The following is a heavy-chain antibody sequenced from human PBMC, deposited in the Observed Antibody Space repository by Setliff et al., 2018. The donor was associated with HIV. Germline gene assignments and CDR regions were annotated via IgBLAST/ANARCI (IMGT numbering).Heavy chain of an antibody. CDR1: GGSISSGNYY. CDR2: IYANGST. D-gene: IGHD6-13*01. Sequence: SETLSLTCTVSGGSISSGNYYWSWIRQSAGKGLEWIGHIYANGSTNYNPSLKSRVTISVDTSKNQFSLKLSSVTAADTAVYYCARGTAAAGFKYYFDYWGQGTLVTVSS. CDR3: ARGTAAAGFKYYFDY. J-gene: IGHJ4*02. V-gene: IGHV4-61*09.